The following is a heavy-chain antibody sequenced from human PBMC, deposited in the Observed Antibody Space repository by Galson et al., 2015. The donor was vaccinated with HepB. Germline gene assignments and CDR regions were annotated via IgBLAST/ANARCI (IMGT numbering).Heavy chain of an antibody. D-gene: IGHD2-15*01. CDR1: GFTFSEYT. J-gene: IGHJ5*02. Sequence: SLRLSCATSGFTFSEYTMSWVRQAPGKGLEWVAFIRSNAYGATTEYAASVKGRFTISRGESKSIAYLQMNSLKTDDTAVYFCTKEVVVAGSAAWLDPWGQGTLVTVSS. CDR3: TKEVVVAGSAAWLDP. V-gene: IGHV3-49*04. CDR2: IRSNAYGATT.